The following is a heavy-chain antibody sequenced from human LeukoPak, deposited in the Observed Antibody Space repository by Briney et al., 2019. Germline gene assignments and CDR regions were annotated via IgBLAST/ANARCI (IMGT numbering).Heavy chain of an antibody. CDR3: AKNGAMGSHWYFDL. J-gene: IGHJ2*01. V-gene: IGHV3-30*18. Sequence: GRSLRLSCAASGFTFSSYGMHWVRQAPGKGLEWVAVISYDGSNKYYADSVKGRFTISRDNSKNTLYLQMNSLRAEDTAVYYCAKNGAMGSHWYFDLWGRGTLVTVSS. CDR1: GFTFSSYG. CDR2: ISYDGSNK. D-gene: IGHD5-18*01.